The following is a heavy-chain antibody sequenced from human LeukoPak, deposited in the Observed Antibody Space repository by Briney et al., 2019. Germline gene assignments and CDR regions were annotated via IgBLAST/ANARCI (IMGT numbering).Heavy chain of an antibody. V-gene: IGHV1-46*01. CDR3: ARVRSGVFDP. CDR1: GYTFSTYY. CDR2: INPSGGST. J-gene: IGHJ5*02. D-gene: IGHD3-10*01. Sequence: ASVKVSCKASGYTFSTYYMHWVRQAPGQGLGWMGIINPSGGSTSYAQKFQGRVTMTRDTSTSTVYMELSSLRSEDTAVYYCARVRSGVFDPWGQGTLVTVSS.